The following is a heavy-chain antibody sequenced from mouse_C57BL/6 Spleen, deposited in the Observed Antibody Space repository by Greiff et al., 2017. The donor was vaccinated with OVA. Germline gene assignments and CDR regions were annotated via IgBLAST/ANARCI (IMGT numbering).Heavy chain of an antibody. Sequence: EVMLVESGGGLVKPGGSLKLSCAASGFTFSSYAMSWVRQTPEKRLEWVATISDGGSYTYYPDNVKGRFTISRDNAKNNLYLQMSHLKSEDTAMYYGARDDYYDYDGSWFAYWGQGTLVTVSA. CDR1: GFTFSSYA. V-gene: IGHV5-4*01. D-gene: IGHD2-4*01. CDR2: ISDGGSYT. J-gene: IGHJ3*01. CDR3: ARDDYYDYDGSWFAY.